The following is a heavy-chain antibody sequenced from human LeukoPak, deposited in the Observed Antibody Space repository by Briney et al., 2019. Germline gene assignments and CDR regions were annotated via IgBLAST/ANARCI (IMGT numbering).Heavy chain of an antibody. CDR3: ARHSRSYRFDP. CDR1: GGSISSGGHF. J-gene: IGHJ5*02. D-gene: IGHD2-2*01. Sequence: SQTLSLTCTVSGGSISSGGHFWSWIRQHPGKGLEWIGYIYYSGSTYYNPSLKSRVTISVDTSKNQFSLKLSSVTAADTAVYYCARHSRSYRFDPWGQGTLVTVSS. CDR2: IYYSGST. V-gene: IGHV4-31*03.